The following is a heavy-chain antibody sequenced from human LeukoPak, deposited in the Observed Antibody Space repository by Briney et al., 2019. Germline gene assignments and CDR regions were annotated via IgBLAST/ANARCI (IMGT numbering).Heavy chain of an antibody. J-gene: IGHJ4*02. Sequence: TSETLSRICAVYGGSFSGYYLSWIRQPPGKGLEWFGEINHSGSTNYNPSLKSRVTISVDTSKNQFSLKLSSVTAADTAVYYCARRRGITMVRGVITFDYWGQGTLVTVSS. D-gene: IGHD3-10*01. CDR3: ARRRGITMVRGVITFDY. V-gene: IGHV4-34*01. CDR1: GGSFSGYY. CDR2: INHSGST.